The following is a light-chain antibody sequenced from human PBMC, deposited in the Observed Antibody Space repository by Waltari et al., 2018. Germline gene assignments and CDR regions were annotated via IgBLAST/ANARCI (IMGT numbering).Light chain of an antibody. CDR1: QTLTSN. V-gene: IGKV3-15*01. CDR3: QQYNNRPYT. J-gene: IGKJ2*01. Sequence: EIVMTQSPATLSVSPGERPTLSCRASQTLTSNLAWYQQKPGQAPRLLIYGASIRATGIPARFSGSGSGTQFTLTISSLQSEDFVVYYCQQYNNRPYTFGQGTKLEIK. CDR2: GAS.